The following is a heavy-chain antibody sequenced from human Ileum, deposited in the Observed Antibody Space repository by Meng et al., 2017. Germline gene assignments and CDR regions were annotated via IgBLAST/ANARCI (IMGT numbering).Heavy chain of an antibody. D-gene: IGHD4-23*01. V-gene: IGHV1-3*04. CDR1: GYTFTNYA. CDR3: AREMTKVIKL. Sequence: QVQLVQSGAAVKKPGASVKVSCKASGYTFTNYAVPWLRQAPGQRLEWMGWINTGNGNTKFSQKFQGRVTITRDTSASTAYMELSSLRSEDTAVYYCAREMTKVIKLWGRGTLVTVSS. J-gene: IGHJ2*01. CDR2: INTGNGNT.